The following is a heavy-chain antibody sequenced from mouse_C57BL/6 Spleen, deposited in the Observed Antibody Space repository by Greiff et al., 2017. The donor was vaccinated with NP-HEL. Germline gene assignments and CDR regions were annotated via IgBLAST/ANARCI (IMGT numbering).Heavy chain of an antibody. J-gene: IGHJ4*01. D-gene: IGHD1-1*01. V-gene: IGHV1-42*01. CDR2: INPSTGGT. Sequence: EVQLQQSGPELVKPGASVKISCKASGYSFTGYYMNWVKQSPEKSLEWIGEINPSTGGTTYNQKFKAKATLTVDKSSSTAYMQLKSLTSEDSAVYYCARMGYITTVVATKGAMDYWGQGTSVTVSS. CDR3: ARMGYITTVVATKGAMDY. CDR1: GYSFTGYY.